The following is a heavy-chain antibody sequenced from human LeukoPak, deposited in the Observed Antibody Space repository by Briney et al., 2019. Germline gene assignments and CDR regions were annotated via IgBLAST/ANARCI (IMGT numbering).Heavy chain of an antibody. CDR3: TTDYYGSGSYYLPGY. V-gene: IGHV3-15*01. D-gene: IGHD3-10*01. J-gene: IGHJ4*02. CDR1: GFTFSSYA. CDR2: IKSKTDGGTT. Sequence: PGGSLRLSCAASGFTFSSYAMSWVRQAPGKGLEWVGRIKSKTDGGTTDYAAPVKGRFTISRDDSKNTLYLQMNSLKTEDTAVYYCTTDYYGSGSYYLPGYWGQGTLVTVSS.